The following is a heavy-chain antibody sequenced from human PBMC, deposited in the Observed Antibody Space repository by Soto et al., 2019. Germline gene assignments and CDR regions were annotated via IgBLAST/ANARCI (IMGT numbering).Heavy chain of an antibody. V-gene: IGHV1-3*01. D-gene: IGHD1-26*01. J-gene: IGHJ6*02. Sequence: GASVKVSCKASGYTFTSYAMHWVRQAPGQRLEWMGWINAGNSNTKYSQKFQGRLTIASDTSASTAYMELTSLRSEDTAVYYCARDLYVVGATYYYGLDVWGQGTTVTVSS. CDR1: GYTFTSYA. CDR3: ARDLYVVGATYYYGLDV. CDR2: INAGNSNT.